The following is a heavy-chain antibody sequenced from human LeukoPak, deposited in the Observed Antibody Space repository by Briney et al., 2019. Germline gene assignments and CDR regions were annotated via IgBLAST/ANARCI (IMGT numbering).Heavy chain of an antibody. Sequence: SVKVSCKASGGTFSRYTISWGRQAPGQGLEWMGRIIPILGIANYAQKFQGRVTITADKSTSTAYMELSSLRSEDTAVYYCATTDTATQTDYYGMDVWGQGTTVTVSS. V-gene: IGHV1-69*02. CDR1: GGTFSRYT. D-gene: IGHD5-18*01. CDR3: ATTDTATQTDYYGMDV. J-gene: IGHJ6*02. CDR2: IIPILGIA.